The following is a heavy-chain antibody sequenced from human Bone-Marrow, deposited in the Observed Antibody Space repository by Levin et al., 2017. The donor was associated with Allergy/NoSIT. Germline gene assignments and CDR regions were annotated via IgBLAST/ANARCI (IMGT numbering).Heavy chain of an antibody. J-gene: IGHJ6*02. D-gene: IGHD1-26*01. CDR1: GFAFNSFS. Sequence: GGSLRLSCVGSGFAFNSFSLNWVRQAPGKGLEWLASISSASSTINYADSVMGRFTISRDNAKMSLFLQMDSLRPEDTAVYYCARDGAGSYLTAFYYAMDIWGQGTTVTVSS. CDR3: ARDGAGSYLTAFYYAMDI. V-gene: IGHV3-48*01. CDR2: ISSASSTI.